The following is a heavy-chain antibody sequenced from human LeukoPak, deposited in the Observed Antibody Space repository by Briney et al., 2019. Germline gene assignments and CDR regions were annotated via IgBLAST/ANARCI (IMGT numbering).Heavy chain of an antibody. CDR3: ARDTYNSGWCSDY. Sequence: GASVKVSCKTSGYTFTSYGISWVRQAPGHGLEWMGWISTYNGNTNYAQNLQGRVIMTTDTSTSTAYMELRGLRSDDTAVYYCARDTYNSGWCSDYWGQGTLVTVSS. V-gene: IGHV1-18*01. CDR2: ISTYNGNT. J-gene: IGHJ4*02. D-gene: IGHD6-19*01. CDR1: GYTFTSYG.